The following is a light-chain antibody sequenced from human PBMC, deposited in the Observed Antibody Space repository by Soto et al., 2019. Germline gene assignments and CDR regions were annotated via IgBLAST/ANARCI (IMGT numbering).Light chain of an antibody. V-gene: IGKV1-39*01. CDR1: QSIDTY. J-gene: IGKJ1*01. CDR2: AAS. CDR3: QQSYSVPRT. Sequence: DIQMTQSPSSLSASVGDRVTITCRASQSIDTYLNWYQRKPGKAPNVLIYAASTLQSGVPTGFSGSGSGTDFTLTISSLQPEDFATYYCQQSYSVPRTFGLGTKVEIK.